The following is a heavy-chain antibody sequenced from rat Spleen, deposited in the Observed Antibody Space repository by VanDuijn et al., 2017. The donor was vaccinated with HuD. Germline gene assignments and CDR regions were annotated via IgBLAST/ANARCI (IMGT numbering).Heavy chain of an antibody. Sequence: EVQLQESGPGLVKPSQSLSLTCSVTGYSITSSYRWNWIRKFPGNKLEWMGYINSAGTTNYNPSLKSRISITRDTSKNQFFLQLNSVSPEDSATYYCASLDTYFDYWGQGVVVTVSS. CDR3: ASLDTYFDY. D-gene: IGHD2-1*01. CDR1: GYSITSSYR. J-gene: IGHJ2*01. V-gene: IGHV3-3*01. CDR2: INSAGTT.